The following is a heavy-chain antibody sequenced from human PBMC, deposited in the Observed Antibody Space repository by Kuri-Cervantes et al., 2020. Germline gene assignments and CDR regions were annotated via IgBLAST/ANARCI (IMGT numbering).Heavy chain of an antibody. CDR2: IYYSGST. J-gene: IGHJ4*02. D-gene: IGHD3-22*01. CDR1: GGSISSGDYY. Sequence: SETLSLTCTVSGGSISSGDYYWSWIRQPPGKGLEWIGYIYYSGSTNYNPSLESRITIPVDTSKNQFSLKLSSVTAADTAVYYCARATYYDRSGYYYFDYWGQGTLVTVSS. CDR3: ARATYYDRSGYYYFDY. V-gene: IGHV4-61*08.